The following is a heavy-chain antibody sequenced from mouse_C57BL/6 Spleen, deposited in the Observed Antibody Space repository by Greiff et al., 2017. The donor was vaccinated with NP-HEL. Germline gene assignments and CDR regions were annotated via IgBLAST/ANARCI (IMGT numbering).Heavy chain of an antibody. CDR3: ARGGDGYPMDY. CDR2: IYPNNGGT. D-gene: IGHD2-3*01. J-gene: IGHJ4*01. V-gene: IGHV1-18*01. CDR1: GYTFTDYN. Sequence: VQLQQSGPELVKPGASVKIPCKASGYTFTDYNMDWVKQSHGKSLEWIGDIYPNNGGTIYNQKFKGKATLTVDKSSSTAYMELRSLTSEDTAVYYCARGGDGYPMDYWGQGTSVTVSS.